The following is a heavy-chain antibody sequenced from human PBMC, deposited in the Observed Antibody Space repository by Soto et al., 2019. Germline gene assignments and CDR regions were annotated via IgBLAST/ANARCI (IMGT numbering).Heavy chain of an antibody. V-gene: IGHV3-11*01. CDR3: ARVRWVLLWYFDY. J-gene: IGHJ4*02. CDR2: ISSSGTTI. CDR1: GFTFSDYY. D-gene: IGHD1-26*01. Sequence: QVQLVESGGGLVKPGGSLRLSCAASGFTFSDYYMSWIRQAPGKGLEWVSYISSSGTTIYYADSVKGRFTISRDNVKNSLYLQMNTLRAEDTAVYYCARVRWVLLWYFDYWGQGTLVTVSS.